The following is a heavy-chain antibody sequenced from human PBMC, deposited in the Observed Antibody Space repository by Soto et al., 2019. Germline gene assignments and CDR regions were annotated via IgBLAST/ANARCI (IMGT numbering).Heavy chain of an antibody. CDR3: ARDDSEGAFDY. CDR2: IYHSGST. V-gene: IGHV4-38-2*02. Sequence: LPETLSLTCAVSGYSISSGYYWGWIRQPPGKGLEWIGSIYHSGSTYYNPSLKSRVTISVDTSKNQFSLKLSSVTAADTAVYYCARDDSEGAFDYWGQGTLVTVSS. CDR1: GYSISSGYY. D-gene: IGHD1-26*01. J-gene: IGHJ4*02.